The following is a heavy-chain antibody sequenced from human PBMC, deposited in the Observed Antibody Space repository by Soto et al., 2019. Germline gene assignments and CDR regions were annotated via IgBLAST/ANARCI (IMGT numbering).Heavy chain of an antibody. J-gene: IGHJ5*02. Sequence: SETLSLTCAVYGGSFSGYYWSWIRQPPGKGLEWIGEINHSGSTNYNPSLKSRVTISVDTSKNQFSLKLSSVTAADTAVYYCARGLGREYYGSGSPRALNWFAPWGQGTLVTVSS. V-gene: IGHV4-34*01. CDR3: ARGLGREYYGSGSPRALNWFAP. CDR1: GGSFSGYY. CDR2: INHSGST. D-gene: IGHD3-10*01.